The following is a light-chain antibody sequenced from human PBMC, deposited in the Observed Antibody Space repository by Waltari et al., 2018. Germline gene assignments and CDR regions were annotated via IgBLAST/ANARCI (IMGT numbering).Light chain of an antibody. V-gene: IGLV2-11*01. J-gene: IGLJ3*02. Sequence: QSALTQPRSVSGSPGQSGTISCTGTSSDVDDYNYVSWYQQHPGKAPKLMIYDVSKRPSGVPDRFSGSKSGNTASLTISGLQAEDEADYYCCSYAGTYTLVFGGGTKLTVL. CDR1: SSDVDDYNY. CDR3: CSYAGTYTLV. CDR2: DVS.